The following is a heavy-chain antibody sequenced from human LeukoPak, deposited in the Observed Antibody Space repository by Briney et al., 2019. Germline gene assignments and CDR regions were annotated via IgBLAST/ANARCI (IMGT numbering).Heavy chain of an antibody. J-gene: IGHJ4*02. D-gene: IGHD1-26*01. V-gene: IGHV4-4*02. CDR3: ARGSGSYSARYYFDY. CDR2: IYHSGSN. CDR1: GGSIRSSNW. Sequence: SGTLSLTRAVSGGSIRSSNWWSWVRQPPGEGLEWIGEIYHSGSNTYNPSLKSRVTISVDNSKNQFSLKLTSRTAADTAVYYWARGSGSYSARYYFDYWGQGTLVTVSS.